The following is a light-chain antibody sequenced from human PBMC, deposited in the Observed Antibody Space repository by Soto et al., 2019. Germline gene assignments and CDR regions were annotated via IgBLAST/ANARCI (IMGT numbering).Light chain of an antibody. CDR3: MQALQTPLT. Sequence: IVMTQSPLSLPVTPGEPASISCRSSQSLLHSNGYNYLDWYLQKPGQSPQVLVYMGSIRASGVPDRFSGSGSGTDFTLKISRVEAEDVGIYYCMQALQTPLTFGGGTKVDIK. V-gene: IGKV2-28*01. J-gene: IGKJ4*01. CDR2: MGS. CDR1: QSLLHSNGYNY.